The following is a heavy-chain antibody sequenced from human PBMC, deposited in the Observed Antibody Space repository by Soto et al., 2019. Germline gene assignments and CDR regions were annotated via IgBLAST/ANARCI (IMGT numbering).Heavy chain of an antibody. D-gene: IGHD3-10*01. J-gene: IGHJ6*02. CDR2: ISNIGFT. V-gene: IGHV4-59*08. CDR3: MTQGFGGLHGLVDV. Sequence: QVQLQESGPVLVKPSETLSLTCTVSGGSIRSINNHFSNQYCSWIRLSPGKGLEWIGYISNIGFTRYNPSLKSRVSISVDTSKNQFSLKLTSVTAADTAVYYCMTQGFGGLHGLVDVWGQGTTVTFSS. CDR1: GGSIRSINNHFSNQY.